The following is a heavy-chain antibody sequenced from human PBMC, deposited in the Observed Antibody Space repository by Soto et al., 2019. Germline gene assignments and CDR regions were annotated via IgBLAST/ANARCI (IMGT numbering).Heavy chain of an antibody. D-gene: IGHD3-3*01. CDR1: GGSFSGAS. V-gene: IGHV4-34*01. CDR2: INHSGDT. Sequence: VQLQQWGAELLKPSETLSLTCAVYGGSFSGASWSWIRQPPGKGLEWIGEINHSGDTNYNPSLEGRVTISVDTLKYQFSLKLHHVTAADTAVYYCASILRFFWGQGTLVTVSS. CDR3: ASILRFF. J-gene: IGHJ4*02.